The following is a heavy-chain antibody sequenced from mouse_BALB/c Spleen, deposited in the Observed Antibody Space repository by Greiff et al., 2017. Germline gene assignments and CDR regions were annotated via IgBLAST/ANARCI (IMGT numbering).Heavy chain of an antibody. CDR1: GYSITSGYY. V-gene: IGHV3-6*02. CDR2: ISYDGSN. D-gene: IGHD1-1*01. Sequence: EVKLLESGPGLVKPSQSLSLTCSVTGYSITSGYYWNWIRQFPGNKLEWMGYISYDGSNNYNPSLKNRISITRDTSKNQFFLKLNSVTTEDTATYYCARGPHYYGSRYWYFDVWGAGTTVTVSS. CDR3: ARGPHYYGSRYWYFDV. J-gene: IGHJ1*01.